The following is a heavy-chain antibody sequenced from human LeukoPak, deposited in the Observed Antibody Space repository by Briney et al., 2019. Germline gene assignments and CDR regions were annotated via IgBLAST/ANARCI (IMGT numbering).Heavy chain of an antibody. D-gene: IGHD6-13*01. CDR1: GYSFTSYW. J-gene: IGHJ6*03. V-gene: IGHV5-51*01. CDR3: ARRTAAAGTLYYYYYMDV. Sequence: GESLQISCQGSGYSFTSYWIGWVRQMPGKGREWMGIIYPGDSDTRYSPSFQGQVTISADKSISTAYPQWSSLKASDTALYYCARRTAAAGTLYYYYYMDVWGKGTTVTVSS. CDR2: IYPGDSDT.